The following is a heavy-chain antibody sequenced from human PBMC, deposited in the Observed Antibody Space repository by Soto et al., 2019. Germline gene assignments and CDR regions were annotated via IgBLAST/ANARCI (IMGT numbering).Heavy chain of an antibody. V-gene: IGHV1-18*04. CDR3: ARGFIVRGVSSIDY. Sequence: VQLVQSGDEVKKPGASVKVSCKASGYTFMTYGSNWVRQAPGQGLEWMGSISGYHGKTNHAQKVQDRVTMTIDTSTCTANMELRSLRDGDRAVYYCARGFIVRGVSSIDYWGQGTLVTVSS. J-gene: IGHJ4*02. D-gene: IGHD3-10*01. CDR2: ISGYHGKT. CDR1: GYTFMTYG.